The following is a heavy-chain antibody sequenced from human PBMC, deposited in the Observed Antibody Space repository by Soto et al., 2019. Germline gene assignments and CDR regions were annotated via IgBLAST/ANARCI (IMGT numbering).Heavy chain of an antibody. CDR1: GFTFSSYA. Sequence: EVRLLESGGGLVQPGGSLRLSCAASGFTFSSYAMTWVRQAPGKGLEWVSVISGSGGSTYYADSVKGRFTISRDNSKNMFYLEMNSLRAEDTAAYYCAKGITMLVVVIKTWGQGTQVSVSS. V-gene: IGHV3-23*01. CDR2: ISGSGGST. J-gene: IGHJ5*02. D-gene: IGHD3-22*01. CDR3: AKGITMLVVVIKT.